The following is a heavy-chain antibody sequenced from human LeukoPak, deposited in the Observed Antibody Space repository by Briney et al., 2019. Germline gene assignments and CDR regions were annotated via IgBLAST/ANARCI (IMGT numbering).Heavy chain of an antibody. CDR2: INPNGGGT. CDR3: ARGGERFDP. CDR1: GYTFTSYG. D-gene: IGHD3-10*01. Sequence: ASVKVSCKASGYTFTSYGISWVRQAPGQGLEWMGWINPNGGGTNYAQKFQGRVTMTRDTSISTAYMELSRLRSDDTAVYYCARGGERFDPWGQGTLVTVSS. V-gene: IGHV1-2*02. J-gene: IGHJ5*02.